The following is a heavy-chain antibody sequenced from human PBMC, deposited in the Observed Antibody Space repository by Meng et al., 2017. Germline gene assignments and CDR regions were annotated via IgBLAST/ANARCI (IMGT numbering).Heavy chain of an antibody. CDR3: AREIAAAYCGGDCYL. CDR1: GGTFSSYA. D-gene: IGHD2-21*02. CDR2: IIPIFGTA. V-gene: IGHV1-69*01. J-gene: IGHJ5*02. Sequence: QVPLVQSGAEVKKPGAAVKVSCKASGGTFSSYAISWVRQAPGQGLEWMGGIIPIFGTANYAQKFQGRVTITADESTSTAYMELSSLRSEDTAVYYCAREIAAAYCGGDCYLWGQGTLVTVSS.